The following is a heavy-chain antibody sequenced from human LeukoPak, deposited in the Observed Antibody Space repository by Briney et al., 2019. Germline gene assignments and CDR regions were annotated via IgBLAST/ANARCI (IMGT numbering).Heavy chain of an antibody. CDR3: ARGYYGSGTVDY. CDR1: GYTFTGYY. D-gene: IGHD3-10*01. Sequence: ASVKVSCKASGYTFTGYYMHWVRQAPGQGLEWMGWINPNSGGTNYAQKFQGRVTMTRDTSISTAYMDLSRLTSDDTAVYYCARGYYGSGTVDYWGQGTLVTVSS. J-gene: IGHJ4*02. V-gene: IGHV1-2*02. CDR2: INPNSGGT.